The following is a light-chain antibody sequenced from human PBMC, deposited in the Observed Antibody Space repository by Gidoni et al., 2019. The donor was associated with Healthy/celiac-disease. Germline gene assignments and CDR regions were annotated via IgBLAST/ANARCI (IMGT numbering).Light chain of an antibody. CDR3: QQYYSTPYT. CDR1: QSVLYSSNNKNY. CDR2: WAS. J-gene: IGKJ2*01. Sequence: IVMTQTPDSLAASLGETATINCKSSQSVLYSSNNKNYLAWYQQKPGQPPKLLIYWASTRESGVPDRFSGSGSGTDFTLTISSLQAEDVAVYYCQQYYSTPYTFGQGTKLEIK. V-gene: IGKV4-1*01.